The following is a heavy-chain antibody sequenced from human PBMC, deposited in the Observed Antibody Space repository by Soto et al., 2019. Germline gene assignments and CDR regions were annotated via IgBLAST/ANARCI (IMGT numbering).Heavy chain of an antibody. CDR1: GFTFGTTD. CDR2: IDGSGGIT. Sequence: QLLQSGGGLVQPGGSLTLSCAASGFTFGTTDMSWVRQAPGEGLEWVSTIDGSGGITYYADSVEGRFTISRDNSKNRLEPENKSLGGGDKGLYFRGEKSGWFNTRGQGALVNGSP. V-gene: IGHV3-23*01. CDR3: GEKSGWFNT. J-gene: IGHJ5*02. D-gene: IGHD3-10*01.